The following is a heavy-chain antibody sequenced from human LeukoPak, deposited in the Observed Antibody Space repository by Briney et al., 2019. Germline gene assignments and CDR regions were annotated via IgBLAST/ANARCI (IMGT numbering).Heavy chain of an antibody. CDR3: AKPRYFDWFFDY. J-gene: IGHJ4*02. CDR1: EFTFRRYG. Sequence: GGTLRLSCAASEFTFRRYGMSWVRQAPGKGLEWVSYISSSGSTIYYADSVKGRFTISRDNSKNTLYLQMNSLRAEDTAVYYCAKPRYFDWFFDYWGQGTLVTVSS. CDR2: ISSSGSTI. D-gene: IGHD3-9*01. V-gene: IGHV3-23*01.